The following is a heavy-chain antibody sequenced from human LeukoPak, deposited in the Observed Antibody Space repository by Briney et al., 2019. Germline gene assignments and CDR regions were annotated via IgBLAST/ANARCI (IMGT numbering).Heavy chain of an antibody. V-gene: IGHV3-30*02. CDR1: GFTFSNYG. J-gene: IGHJ6*02. CDR2: IYYHGNNK. Sequence: GGSLRLSCAASGFTFSNYGMHWVRQAPGKGLEWVAFIYYHGNNKNYADFVKGRFTISRDNSKNTLYLQMNSLRAEDTAVYYCAKAPSITMVRGVISYYYGMDVWGQGTTVTVSS. D-gene: IGHD3-10*01. CDR3: AKAPSITMVRGVISYYYGMDV.